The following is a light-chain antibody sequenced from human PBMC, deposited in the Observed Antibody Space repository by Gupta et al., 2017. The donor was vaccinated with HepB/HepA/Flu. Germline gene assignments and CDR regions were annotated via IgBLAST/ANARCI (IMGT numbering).Light chain of an antibody. Sequence: EIVLTQSPATLSLSPGDRATLSCRASQSVGTYLAWYQQQPGQAPRLLSYDAFNRATGIPARFSGSGSGTDFTLTISGLEPEDFAVYYCQQRTNWPTFGQGTKVEIK. J-gene: IGKJ1*01. V-gene: IGKV3-11*01. CDR1: QSVGTY. CDR2: DAF. CDR3: QQRTNWPT.